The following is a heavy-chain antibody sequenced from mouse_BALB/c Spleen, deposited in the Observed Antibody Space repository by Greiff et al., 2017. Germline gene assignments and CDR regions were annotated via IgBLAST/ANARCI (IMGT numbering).Heavy chain of an antibody. J-gene: IGHJ2*01. CDR3: ARDTLFDY. Sequence: EVKLVESGGGLVKPGGSLKLSCAASGFTFSDYYMYWVRQTPEKRLEWVATISDGGSYTYYPDSVKGRFTISRDNAKNNLYLQMSSLKSEDTAMYYCARDTLFDYWGQGTTLTVSS. CDR1: GFTFSDYY. V-gene: IGHV5-4*02. CDR2: ISDGGSYT.